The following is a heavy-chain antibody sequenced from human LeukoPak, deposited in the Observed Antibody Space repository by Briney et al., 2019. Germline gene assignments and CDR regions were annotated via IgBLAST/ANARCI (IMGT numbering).Heavy chain of an antibody. CDR1: GYIFTSNY. J-gene: IGHJ5*02. D-gene: IGHD3-22*01. V-gene: IGHV1-46*01. Sequence: ASVKVSCKASGYIFTSNYIHWVRQAPGQGLEWMGIINPSGGSTSYAQKLQGRVTLTRDTSTSTVYMELSSLSSEDTAVYFCARGLDSSGYYAPWGQGTLVTVSS. CDR3: ARGLDSSGYYAP. CDR2: INPSGGST.